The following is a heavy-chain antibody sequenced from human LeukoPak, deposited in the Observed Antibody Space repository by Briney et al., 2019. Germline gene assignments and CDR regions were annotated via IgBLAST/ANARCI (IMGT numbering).Heavy chain of an antibody. J-gene: IGHJ4*02. Sequence: PSETLSLTCAVSGYSINSGYWWGWIRQPPGKGLEWIGSIFHSGSTNYNPSLKSRVTISVDTSKNHFSLKLSSVTAADTAVYYCVRLFTVTTDYFDYWGQGALVTVSS. CDR3: VRLFTVTTDYFDY. D-gene: IGHD4-17*01. V-gene: IGHV4-38-2*01. CDR2: IFHSGST. CDR1: GYSINSGYW.